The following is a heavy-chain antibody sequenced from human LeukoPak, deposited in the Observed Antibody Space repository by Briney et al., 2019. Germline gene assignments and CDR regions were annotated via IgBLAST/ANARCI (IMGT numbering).Heavy chain of an antibody. V-gene: IGHV4-59*12. CDR2: IYYTGNT. J-gene: IGHJ3*02. Sequence: SETLSLTCTVSGGSISSDYWSWIRQPPGKGLEWIGYIYYTGNTKYNPSLKSRVTISLETSKKQFSLKLSSVTAADTAVYYCAREGSAFDIWGQGTMVTVSS. CDR3: AREGSAFDI. CDR1: GGSISSDY.